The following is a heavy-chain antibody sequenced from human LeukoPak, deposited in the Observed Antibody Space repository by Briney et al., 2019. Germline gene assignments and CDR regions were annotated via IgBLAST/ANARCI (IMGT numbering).Heavy chain of an antibody. J-gene: IGHJ2*01. CDR3: ASSVVTLYWYFDL. Sequence: PSETLSLTCTVSGGSISGYYYTWIRQPPGKGLEWIGYIYYSGSTNYNPSLKSRVTISLDTSKNQFTLKLSSVTTADTAVYYCASSVVTLYWYFDLWGRGTLVTVSS. CDR1: GGSISGYY. V-gene: IGHV4-59*01. D-gene: IGHD4-23*01. CDR2: IYYSGST.